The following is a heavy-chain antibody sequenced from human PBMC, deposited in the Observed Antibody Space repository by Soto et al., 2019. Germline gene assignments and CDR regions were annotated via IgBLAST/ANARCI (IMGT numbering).Heavy chain of an antibody. CDR3: AKFITMIVVVIGDAFDI. D-gene: IGHD3-22*01. Sequence: GGSLRLSCAASGFTFSSYAMNWVRQAPGKGLEWVSVISGSGGSTYYADSVKGRFTISRDNYKNTLYLQMNSLRAEDTAVYYCAKFITMIVVVIGDAFDIWGQGTMVTVSS. V-gene: IGHV3-23*01. CDR2: ISGSGGST. J-gene: IGHJ3*02. CDR1: GFTFSSYA.